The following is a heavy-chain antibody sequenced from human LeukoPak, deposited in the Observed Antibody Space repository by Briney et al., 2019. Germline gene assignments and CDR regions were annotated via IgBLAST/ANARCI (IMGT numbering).Heavy chain of an antibody. V-gene: IGHV4-59*12. CDR1: GGSISSYY. CDR3: ARGPGIAVAGSYWFDP. J-gene: IGHJ5*02. D-gene: IGHD6-19*01. CDR2: IYYSGST. Sequence: SETLSLTCTVSGGSISSYYWSWIRQPPGKGLEWIGYIYYSGSTNYNPSLKSRVTISVDTSKNQFSLKLSSVTAADTAVYYCARGPGIAVAGSYWFDPWGQGTLVTVSS.